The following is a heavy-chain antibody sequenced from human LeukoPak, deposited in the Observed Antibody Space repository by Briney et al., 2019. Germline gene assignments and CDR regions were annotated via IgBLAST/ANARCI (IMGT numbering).Heavy chain of an antibody. CDR1: GFTFSTYW. CDR2: IKQDGNDK. J-gene: IGHJ4*02. CDR3: ARAEEQRWGYVDY. Sequence: GGSLRLSCAASGFTFSTYWMTWVRQAPGKGLEWVANIKQDGNDKYYVDSVKGRFSISRDNAKNSLYLQMNNPRDEDTAVYYCARAEEQRWGYVDYWGQGTLVTVSS. V-gene: IGHV3-7*04. D-gene: IGHD5-24*01.